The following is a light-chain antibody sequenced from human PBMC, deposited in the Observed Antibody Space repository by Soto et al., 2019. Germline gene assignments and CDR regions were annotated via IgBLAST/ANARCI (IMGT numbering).Light chain of an antibody. CDR3: QHYNSYSEA. CDR2: DAS. J-gene: IGKJ1*01. V-gene: IGKV1-33*01. Sequence: DIQMTQSPSSLSASVGDRVTITCQASDDIDNFLSWYQQTPGKAPKLLIHDASTLQRGVPSRFSGSGSGTKFTLTIASLQPDDFATYYCQHYNSYSEAFGQGTKVDIK. CDR1: DDIDNF.